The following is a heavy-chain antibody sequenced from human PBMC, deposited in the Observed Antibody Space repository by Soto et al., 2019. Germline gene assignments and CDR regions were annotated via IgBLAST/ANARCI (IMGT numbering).Heavy chain of an antibody. J-gene: IGHJ4*02. Sequence: SETLSLTCTVSGSFISSGDYYWSWIRQPPGKGLEWIGYIYYSGSTYYNPSLKSRVTISVDTSKNQFSLKLSSVTAADTAVYYCARDRAGGYCISPNCYPFWGQGTLVTVSS. D-gene: IGHD2-2*01. CDR1: GSFISSGDYY. CDR2: IYYSGST. V-gene: IGHV4-30-4*01. CDR3: ARDRAGGYCISPNCYPF.